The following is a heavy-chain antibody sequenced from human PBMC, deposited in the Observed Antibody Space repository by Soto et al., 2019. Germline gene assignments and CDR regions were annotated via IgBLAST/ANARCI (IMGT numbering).Heavy chain of an antibody. D-gene: IGHD1-26*01. CDR2: ITTRGNYI. V-gene: IGHV3-21*04. J-gene: IGHJ4*02. CDR1: GFTFKSYT. Sequence: PGGSLRLSCIASGFTFKSYTMNWVRQAPGKGLEWVSSITTRGNYIHYADSVKGRFTISRDDAENSLFLEMNSLGAEDTALYYCALRKTGSYFDYWGQGSLVTVSS. CDR3: ALRKTGSYFDY.